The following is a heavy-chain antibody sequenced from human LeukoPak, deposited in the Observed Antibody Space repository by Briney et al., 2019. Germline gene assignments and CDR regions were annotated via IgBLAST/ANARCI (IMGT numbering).Heavy chain of an antibody. V-gene: IGHV3-21*01. Sequence: GGSLRLSCAASGFTFSSYSMNWVRQAPGKGLEWVSSISSSSSYIYYADSVKGRFTISRDNAKNSLYLQMNSLRAEDTAVYYCARDRCSSTSCGDYWGQGTLVTASS. J-gene: IGHJ4*02. CDR3: ARDRCSSTSCGDY. D-gene: IGHD2-2*01. CDR2: ISSSSSYI. CDR1: GFTFSSYS.